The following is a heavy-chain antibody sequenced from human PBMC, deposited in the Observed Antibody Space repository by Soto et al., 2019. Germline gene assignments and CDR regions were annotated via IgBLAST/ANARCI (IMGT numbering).Heavy chain of an antibody. CDR1: GGTFSTYA. CDR3: AREAPGGGEYAVDV. V-gene: IGHV1-69*01. D-gene: IGHD3-16*01. Sequence: QVQLVQSGAEVKKPGSSVKVSCKTSGGTFSTYAISWVRQAPGQGLEWIGGLIPIFGSANYAQKFQGRVTMTADESTSTAYMELSSLRSEDTAVYYCAREAPGGGEYAVDVWGQGTTVTVSS. CDR2: LIPIFGSA. J-gene: IGHJ6*02.